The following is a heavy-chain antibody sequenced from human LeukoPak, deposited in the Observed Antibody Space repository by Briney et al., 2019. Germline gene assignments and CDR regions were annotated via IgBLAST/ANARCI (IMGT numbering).Heavy chain of an antibody. V-gene: IGHV4-59*01. D-gene: IGHD6-13*01. CDR3: ASYGSSFHRYYYYMDV. J-gene: IGHJ6*03. CDR2: IYYSGDS. Sequence: SETLSLTCTVSGGSISSYYWSWIRQPPGKGLEWIGCIYYSGDSNYNPSLKSRVTISIDTSKSQFSLNLISVTAADTAVYYCASYGSSFHRYYYYMDVWGKGTTVTVSS. CDR1: GGSISSYY.